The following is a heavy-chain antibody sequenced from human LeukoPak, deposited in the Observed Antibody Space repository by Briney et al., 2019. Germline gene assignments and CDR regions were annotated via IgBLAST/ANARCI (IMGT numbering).Heavy chain of an antibody. CDR2: IYHSGST. D-gene: IGHD3-22*01. Sequence: SSETLSLTCTVSGYSISSGYYWGWIRQPPGKGLEWIGSIYHSGSTYYNPSLKSRVTISVDTSKNQFSLKLSSVTAADTAVYYCVGANYYDSSGYLRGAFDIWGQGTMVTVSS. J-gene: IGHJ3*02. V-gene: IGHV4-38-2*02. CDR3: VGANYYDSSGYLRGAFDI. CDR1: GYSISSGYY.